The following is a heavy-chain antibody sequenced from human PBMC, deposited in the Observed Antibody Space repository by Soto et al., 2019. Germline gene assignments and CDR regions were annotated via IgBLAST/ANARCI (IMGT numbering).Heavy chain of an antibody. Sequence: EVQLVESGGGLVKPGGSLRLSCAASGFTFSSYSMNWVRQALGKGLEWVSSISSSSSYIYYADSVKGRFTISRDNAKNSLYLQMNSLRAEDTAVYYCASSDYSNYFDYWGQGTLVTVSS. CDR1: GFTFSSYS. J-gene: IGHJ4*02. CDR2: ISSSSSYI. D-gene: IGHD4-4*01. V-gene: IGHV3-21*01. CDR3: ASSDYSNYFDY.